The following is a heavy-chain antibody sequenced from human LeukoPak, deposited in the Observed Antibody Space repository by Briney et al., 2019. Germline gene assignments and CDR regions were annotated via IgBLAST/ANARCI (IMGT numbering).Heavy chain of an antibody. Sequence: PSETLSLTCTVSGGSISSHYWSWIRQPPGKGLEWIGYIYYSGSTNYNPSLESRVTISVDTSKNQFSLKLSSVTAADTAVYYCAREVTTGYYFYYMDVWGKGTTVTVSS. CDR2: IYYSGST. V-gene: IGHV4-59*11. CDR3: AREVTTGYYFYYMDV. CDR1: GGSISSHY. J-gene: IGHJ6*03. D-gene: IGHD4-11*01.